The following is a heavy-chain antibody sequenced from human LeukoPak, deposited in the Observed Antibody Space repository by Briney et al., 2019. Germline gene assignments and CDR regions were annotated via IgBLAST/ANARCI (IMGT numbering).Heavy chain of an antibody. Sequence: ASVKVSCKASGYTFTSYGISWVRHAPGQGLEWMGWISAYNGNTNYAQKLQGRVTMTTDTSTSTAYMELRSLRSDDTAVYYCARDPVLLRPTDEYFQHWGQGTLVTVSS. CDR1: GYTFTSYG. CDR2: ISAYNGNT. V-gene: IGHV1-18*01. CDR3: ARDPVLLRPTDEYFQH. D-gene: IGHD3-10*01. J-gene: IGHJ1*01.